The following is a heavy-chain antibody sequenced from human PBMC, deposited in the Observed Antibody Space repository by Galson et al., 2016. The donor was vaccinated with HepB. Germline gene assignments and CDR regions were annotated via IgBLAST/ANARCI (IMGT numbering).Heavy chain of an antibody. Sequence: SVKVSCKASGYSFTAYHMHWLRQAPGQGLEWMGWINPKTGDTSYAQKFQAWVTMTRDTSISTAYMELSRLTSDDTAVYYCARPKGSIVSVPAATEVTLYYYYYAMDVWGQGTLVTVSS. CDR1: GYSFTAYH. CDR2: INPKTGDT. V-gene: IGHV1-2*04. CDR3: ARPKGSIVSVPAATEVTLYYYYYAMDV. D-gene: IGHD2-2*01. J-gene: IGHJ6*02.